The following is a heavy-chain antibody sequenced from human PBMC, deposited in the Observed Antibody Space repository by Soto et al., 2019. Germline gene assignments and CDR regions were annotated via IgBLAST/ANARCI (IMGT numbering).Heavy chain of an antibody. CDR1: GYTFTGYY. V-gene: IGHV1-2*04. J-gene: IGHJ6*02. D-gene: IGHD3-10*01. CDR3: AREGSGRHYYHYYGMDV. Sequence: ASVKVSCKASGYTFTGYYMHWVRQAPGQGLEWMGWINPNSGGTNYAQKFQGWVTMTRDTSISTAYMELSRLRSDDTAVYYCAREGSGRHYYHYYGMDVWGQGTTVTVSS. CDR2: INPNSGGT.